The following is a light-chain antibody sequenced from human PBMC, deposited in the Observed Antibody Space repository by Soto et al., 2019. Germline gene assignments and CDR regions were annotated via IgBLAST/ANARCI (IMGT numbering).Light chain of an antibody. CDR1: QSVGSN. V-gene: IGKV3-15*01. J-gene: IGKJ1*01. CDR3: PLYNNWPPDRT. CDR2: GAY. Sequence: EIVMTQSPATLSVSPGERATLSCRASQSVGSNLAWYQQKPGQAPRLLIYGAYTRATGIPARFSGSGSGTEFTLTISSLQSEDFAIYFCPLYNNWPPDRTFGQGTKVEIK.